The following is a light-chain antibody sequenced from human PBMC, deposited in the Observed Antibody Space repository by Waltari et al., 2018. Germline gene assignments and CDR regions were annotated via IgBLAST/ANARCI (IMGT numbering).Light chain of an antibody. CDR2: DAS. Sequence: DIVLTQSQATLSLSPGERATLPCRASQSVSTYLAWYQQKPGQAPLLLNYDASNSATVIPAMFSGSASATYFPLTISSLEPEAFAVYYCQQRSNWPSITFGQGTRLEIK. CDR3: QQRSNWPSIT. V-gene: IGKV3-11*01. CDR1: QSVSTY. J-gene: IGKJ5*01.